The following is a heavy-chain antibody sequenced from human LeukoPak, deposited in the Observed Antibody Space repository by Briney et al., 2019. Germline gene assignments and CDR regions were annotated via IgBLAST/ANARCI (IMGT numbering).Heavy chain of an antibody. CDR3: AKTQWKVGATDYFDD. CDR1: GFAFNNYA. V-gene: IGHV3-23*01. J-gene: IGHJ4*02. Sequence: PGGSLRLSCAASGFAFNNYAMTWVRQAPGKGLEWVSNINGNGGQRHYADSVKGRFTISRDNSKNTLFLQMDSLSAEDTAVYYCAKTQWKVGATDYFDDWGQGILVTVSS. CDR2: INGNGGQR. D-gene: IGHD1-26*01.